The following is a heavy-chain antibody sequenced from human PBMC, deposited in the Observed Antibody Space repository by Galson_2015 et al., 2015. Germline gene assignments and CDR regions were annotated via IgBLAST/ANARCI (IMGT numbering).Heavy chain of an antibody. CDR1: GGSISSSSYY. J-gene: IGHJ5*02. V-gene: IGHV4-39*01. CDR2: IYYSGST. D-gene: IGHD1-26*01. Sequence: TLSLTCTVSGGSISSSSYYWGWIRQPPGKGLEWIGGIYYSGSTYYNPSLKSRVTISVDTSKNQCSLKLSSVTAADTAVYYCARQGGGSYSLGFARDIRFDPWGQGTLVTVSS. CDR3: ARQGGGSYSLGFARDIRFDP.